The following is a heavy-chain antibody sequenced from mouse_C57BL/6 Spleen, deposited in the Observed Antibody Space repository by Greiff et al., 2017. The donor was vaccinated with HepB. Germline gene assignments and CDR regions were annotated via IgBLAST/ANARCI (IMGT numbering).Heavy chain of an antibody. D-gene: IGHD6-2*01. V-gene: IGHV1-52*01. Sequence: QVQLQQPGAELVRPGSSVKLSCKASGYTFTSYWMHWVKQRPIQGLEWIGNIDPSDSETHYNQKFKDKATLTVDKSSSTAYMQLSSLTSEDSAVYYCARSLSGAWFAYWGQGTLVTVSA. CDR1: GYTFTSYW. CDR2: IDPSDSET. J-gene: IGHJ3*01. CDR3: ARSLSGAWFAY.